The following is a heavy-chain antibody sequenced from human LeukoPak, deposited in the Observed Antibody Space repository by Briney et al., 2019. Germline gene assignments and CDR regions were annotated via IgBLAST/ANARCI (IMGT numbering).Heavy chain of an antibody. CDR3: ARGPLVVVPAAIRYYYYYYKDV. V-gene: IGHV4-34*01. J-gene: IGHJ6*03. Sequence: SETLSLTCAVSGGSFSGYYWSWIRQPPGKGLEWIGEINHSGSTNYNPSLKSRVTISVDTSKNQFSLKLSSVTAADTAVYYCARGPLVVVPAAIRYYYYYYKDVWGKGTTVTVSS. CDR1: GGSFSGYY. D-gene: IGHD2-2*01. CDR2: INHSGST.